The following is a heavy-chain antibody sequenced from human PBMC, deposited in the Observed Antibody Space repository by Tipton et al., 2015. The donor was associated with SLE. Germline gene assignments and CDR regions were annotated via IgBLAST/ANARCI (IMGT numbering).Heavy chain of an antibody. J-gene: IGHJ3*02. V-gene: IGHV4-61*02. CDR1: GGSISSGSYY. CDR3: ARGSPDAFDI. CDR2: IYTSGST. Sequence: TLSLTCTVSGGSISSGSYYWSWIRQPAGKGLEWIGRIYTSGSTNYNPSLKSRDTISVDTSKNQFSLKLGAVTAADTAVYYCARGSPDAFDIWGQGAMVTGSS.